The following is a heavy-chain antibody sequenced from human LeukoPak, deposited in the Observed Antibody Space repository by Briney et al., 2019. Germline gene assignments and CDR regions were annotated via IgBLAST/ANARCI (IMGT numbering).Heavy chain of an antibody. CDR2: MNPNSGNT. Sequence: ASVKVSCKASGYTVTSYDINWVRQATGQGLEWMGWMNPNSGNTGYAQKFQGRVTMTRNTSISTAYMELSSLRSEDTAVYYCARRFGYSYGRLFDYWGQGTLVTVSS. V-gene: IGHV1-8*01. CDR1: GYTVTSYD. J-gene: IGHJ4*02. D-gene: IGHD5-18*01. CDR3: ARRFGYSYGRLFDY.